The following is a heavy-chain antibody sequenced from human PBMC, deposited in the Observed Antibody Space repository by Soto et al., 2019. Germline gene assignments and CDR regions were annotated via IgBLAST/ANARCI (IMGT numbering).Heavy chain of an antibody. CDR3: ATYGYHDSRGYRKTYYYYGMDV. V-gene: IGHV5-51*01. D-gene: IGHD3-22*01. CDR2: IYPGDSDT. J-gene: IGHJ6*02. Sequence: GESLKMSCKGSGYSFTSYWICWVREMAVKVLEWMGIIYPGDSDTRYSPSFQGQVTISADKSISTAYLQWSSLKASDTAMYYRATYGYHDSRGYRKTYYYYGMDVWSQGTTVTV. CDR1: GYSFTSYW.